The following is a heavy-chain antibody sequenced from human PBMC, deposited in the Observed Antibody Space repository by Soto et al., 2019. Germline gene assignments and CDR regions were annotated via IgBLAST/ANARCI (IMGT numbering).Heavy chain of an antibody. V-gene: IGHV1-2*01. J-gene: IGHJ3*02. Sequence: QVQLVQSGAEVKKAGASVKVSCKASGYTFTGYHMHWVRQAPGQGLEGMGWINPNSGAKMDEQRFLGRVNXXRXSXXPTVYMEVRSLTSDDTAMYYCVRDVALEGGPRFDMWAQGTMVTVSS. CDR2: INPNSGAK. CDR1: GYTFTGYH. D-gene: IGHD2-15*01. CDR3: VRDVALEGGPRFDM.